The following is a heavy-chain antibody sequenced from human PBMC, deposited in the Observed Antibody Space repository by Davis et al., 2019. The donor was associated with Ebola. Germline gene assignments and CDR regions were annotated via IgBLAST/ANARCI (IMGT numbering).Heavy chain of an antibody. D-gene: IGHD3-9*01. CDR2: IYYSGST. CDR1: GGSISSSSYY. Sequence: GSLRLSCTVSGGSISSSSYYWGWIRQPPGKGLEWIGSIYYSGSTYYNPSLKSRVTISVDTSKNQFSLKLSSVTAADTAVYYCASMDYDILTGYYNPSFFDYWGQGTLVTVSS. CDR3: ASMDYDILTGYYNPSFFDY. V-gene: IGHV4-39*01. J-gene: IGHJ4*02.